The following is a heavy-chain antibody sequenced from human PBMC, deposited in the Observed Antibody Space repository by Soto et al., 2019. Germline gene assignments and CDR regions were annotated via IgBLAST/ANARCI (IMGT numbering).Heavy chain of an antibody. J-gene: IGHJ4*02. CDR3: ANNLRPQYYFDY. CDR2: ISGSGGST. CDR1: GFTFSSYA. Sequence: GGSLRLSCAASGFTFSSYAMSWVRQAPGKGLEWVSAISGSGGSTYYADSVKGRFTISRDNSKNTLYLQMNSLRAEDTAVYYCANNLRPQYYFDYWGQGTLVTVSS. V-gene: IGHV3-23*01.